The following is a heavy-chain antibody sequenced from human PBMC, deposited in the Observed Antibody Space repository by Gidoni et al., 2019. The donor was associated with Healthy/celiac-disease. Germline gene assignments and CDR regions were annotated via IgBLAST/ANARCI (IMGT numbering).Heavy chain of an antibody. V-gene: IGHV4-61*01. Sequence: QVQLQESGPGLVKPSETLSLTCTVSGGSVSSGRYYWSWIRQPPGKGLEWIGYIYYSGSTNYNPSLKSRVTISVDTSKNQFSLKLSSVTAADTAVYYCARNPALRFLEWCMDVWGQGTTVTVSS. CDR2: IYYSGST. CDR3: ARNPALRFLEWCMDV. CDR1: GGSVSSGRYY. D-gene: IGHD3-3*01. J-gene: IGHJ6*02.